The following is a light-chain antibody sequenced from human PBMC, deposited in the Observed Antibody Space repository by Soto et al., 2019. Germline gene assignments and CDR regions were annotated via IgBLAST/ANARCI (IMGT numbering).Light chain of an antibody. CDR1: QSVSSSY. Sequence: EIVLAQSPGTLSLSPGDSATLSCRASQSVSSSYLAWYQQKPGQAPRLLIYAASSRATGIPDRFSGSGSGTDLTLTISRLEPEDFAVYYCQKYGTSPLTFGGGTKVDIK. CDR3: QKYGTSPLT. V-gene: IGKV3-20*01. J-gene: IGKJ4*01. CDR2: AAS.